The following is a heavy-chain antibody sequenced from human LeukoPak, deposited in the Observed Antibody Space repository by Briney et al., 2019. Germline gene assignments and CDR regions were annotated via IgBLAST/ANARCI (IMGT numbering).Heavy chain of an antibody. D-gene: IGHD4-17*01. J-gene: IGHJ4*02. CDR1: GFTLSSYE. V-gene: IGHV3-48*03. Sequence: GGSLRLSCAASGFTLSSYEMNWVRQAPGKGLEWVSYISSRGGPIFYADSVKGRFTISRDNAKNSLFLQMSSLRAEDTAVYYCAKEVPTGTSFDYWAQGTLVTVSS. CDR2: ISSRGGPI. CDR3: AKEVPTGTSFDY.